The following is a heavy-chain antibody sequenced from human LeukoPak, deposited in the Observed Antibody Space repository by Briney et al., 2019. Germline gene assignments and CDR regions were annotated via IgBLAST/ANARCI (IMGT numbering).Heavy chain of an antibody. Sequence: ASVKVSCKASGYTFTSYYMHWVRQAPGQGLEWMGIINPSGGSTSYAQKFQGRVTMTRDTSTSTVYMELSSLRSEDTAVCYCASTVSSLSGYSSLLRRDGYNLDYWGQGTLVTVSS. CDR3: ASTVSSLSGYSSLLRRDGYNLDY. V-gene: IGHV1-46*01. J-gene: IGHJ4*02. CDR2: INPSGGST. CDR1: GYTFTSYY. D-gene: IGHD5-24*01.